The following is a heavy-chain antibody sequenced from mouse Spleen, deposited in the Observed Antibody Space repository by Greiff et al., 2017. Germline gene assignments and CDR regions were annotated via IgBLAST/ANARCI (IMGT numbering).Heavy chain of an antibody. J-gene: IGHJ2*01. Sequence: VQLVESGAELAKPGASVKLSCKASGYTFTSYWMHWVKQRPGQGLEWIGYINPSSGYTKYNQKFKDKATLTADKSSSTAYMQLSSLTYEDSAVYYCARWGTTVVVPFDYWGQGTTLTVSS. CDR2: INPSSGYT. CDR1: GYTFTSYW. D-gene: IGHD1-1*01. CDR3: ARWGTTVVVPFDY. V-gene: IGHV1-7*01.